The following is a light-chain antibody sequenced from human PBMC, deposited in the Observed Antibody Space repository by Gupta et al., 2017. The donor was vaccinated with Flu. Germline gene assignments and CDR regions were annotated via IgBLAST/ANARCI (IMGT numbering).Light chain of an antibody. CDR3: QQDDNTPRT. J-gene: IGKJ1*01. V-gene: IGKV4-1*01. CDR1: QNFLYISSNKNY. Sequence: PGESATTNGKSSQNFLYISSNKNYVAWYQQQPGQPPRLLIASASTRGSGAPDRFSGSGSGTXFTLTIXSLQAEDVAVYYCQQDDNTPRTFGXGTTMEIK. CDR2: SAS.